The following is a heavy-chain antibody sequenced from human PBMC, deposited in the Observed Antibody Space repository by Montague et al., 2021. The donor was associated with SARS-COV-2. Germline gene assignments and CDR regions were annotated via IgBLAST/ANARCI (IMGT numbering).Heavy chain of an antibody. CDR2: IYYSGST. Sequence: SETLSLTCTVSGGSISSYYWSWIRQPPGKGLEWIGYIYYSGSTNYNPSLKSRVSMSVDKSWNQFSLRLTSVTAADTAIYYCARKGGGRYGLDYWGQGTLVTVSS. J-gene: IGHJ4*02. V-gene: IGHV4-59*12. D-gene: IGHD1-26*01. CDR1: GGSISSYY. CDR3: ARKGGGRYGLDY.